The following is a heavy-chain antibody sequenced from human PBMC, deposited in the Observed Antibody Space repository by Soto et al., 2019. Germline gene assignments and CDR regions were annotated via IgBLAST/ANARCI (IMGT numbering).Heavy chain of an antibody. CDR1: GFTFSSGYTFSSFW. Sequence: VQLVESGGGSVQPGGSLRLSCAASGFTFSSGYTFSSFWLSWVRQPPGKRMEWEANINKDGGETYYMDSVKGRSTVSAESAKYPLYLQMGSLKTDDTSIYYCVIDRRVESWLSYWGQGTLVSVPS. CDR3: VIDRRVESWLSY. D-gene: IGHD2-15*01. V-gene: IGHV3-7*03. CDR2: INKDGGET. J-gene: IGHJ4*02.